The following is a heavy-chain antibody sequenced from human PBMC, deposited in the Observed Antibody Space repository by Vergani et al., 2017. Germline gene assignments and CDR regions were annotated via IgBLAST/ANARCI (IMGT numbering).Heavy chain of an antibody. CDR3: ARKGDGGGWYLFDY. CDR1: GCSISSSSYY. J-gene: IGHJ4*02. Sequence: QLQLQESGPGLVKPSETLSLTCTVSGCSISSSSYYWGWIRQPPGKGLEWIGSIYYSGGTYYNSSLKSRVTISVDTSKNQFSLKLSSVTAADTAVYYCARKGDGGGWYLFDYWGQGTLVTVSS. CDR2: IYYSGGT. V-gene: IGHV4-39*01. D-gene: IGHD6-19*01.